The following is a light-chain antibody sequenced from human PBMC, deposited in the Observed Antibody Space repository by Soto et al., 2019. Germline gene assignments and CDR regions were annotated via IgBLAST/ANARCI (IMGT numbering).Light chain of an antibody. Sequence: EIVLTQSPGTLSLSPGERATLSCRARQSISSSNLAWYQQKPGQAPRLLIYGASSRATGIPDRFSGSGSGTDFTLTISRLEPEDFAVYYCQQYGSSPFTLGPGTKVSIK. J-gene: IGKJ3*01. CDR2: GAS. CDR1: QSISSSN. CDR3: QQYGSSPFT. V-gene: IGKV3-20*01.